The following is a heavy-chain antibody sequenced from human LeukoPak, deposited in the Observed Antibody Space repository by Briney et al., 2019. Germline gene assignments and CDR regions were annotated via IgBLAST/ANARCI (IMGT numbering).Heavy chain of an antibody. CDR2: ISSSGSTI. V-gene: IGHV3-48*03. J-gene: IGHJ4*02. Sequence: GGSLRLSCAASGFTFSSYEMNWVRQAPGKGLEWVSYISSSGSTIYYADSVKGRFTISRDNAKNTLYLQMSSLRAEDTAVYYCARDSMYYDYVWGTYRYGILDSWGQGTLVTVSS. D-gene: IGHD3-16*02. CDR1: GFTFSSYE. CDR3: ARDSMYYDYVWGTYRYGILDS.